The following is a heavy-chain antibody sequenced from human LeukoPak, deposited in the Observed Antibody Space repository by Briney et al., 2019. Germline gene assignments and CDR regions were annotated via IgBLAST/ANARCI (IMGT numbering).Heavy chain of an antibody. Sequence: GGSLRLSCAASGFTFSSYWMHWVRQAPGKGPVWVSRIKSDGSNYYADSVKGRFTIFRDNAKNTLYLQMNSLRAEDTAVYYCARGMSGYYGMDVWGQGTTVTVSS. V-gene: IGHV3-74*01. CDR1: GFTFSSYW. J-gene: IGHJ6*02. CDR3: ARGMSGYYGMDV. CDR2: IKSDGSN.